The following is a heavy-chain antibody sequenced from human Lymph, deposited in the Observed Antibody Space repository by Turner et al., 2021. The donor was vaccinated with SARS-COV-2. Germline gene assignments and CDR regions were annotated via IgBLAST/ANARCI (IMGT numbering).Heavy chain of an antibody. CDR2: INPNSGGT. Sequence: VQRVRPGPGWTKPGASVKVSGQALGNTFTGYYIHWVRQAPGQGLEWMGWINPNSGGTNYAQRFQGRVTMTRDTSLSTAYMQLSRLRSDDTAVYYCARSRDLQSMVRGVDPFDYWGQGTLVTVSS. J-gene: IGHJ4*02. CDR3: ARSRDLQSMVRGVDPFDY. D-gene: IGHD3-10*01. CDR1: GNTFTGYY. V-gene: IGHV1-2*02.